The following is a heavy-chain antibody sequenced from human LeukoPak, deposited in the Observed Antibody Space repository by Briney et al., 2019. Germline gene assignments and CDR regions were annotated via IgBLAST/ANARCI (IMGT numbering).Heavy chain of an antibody. Sequence: SVKVSCKAFGGTFSSYAISWVRQAPGQGLEWMGGIIPIFGTANYAQKFQGRVTITADESTSTAYMELSSLRSEDTAVYYCARGSSYGSGIYYYYYYMDVWGKGTTVTVSS. CDR1: GGTFSSYA. V-gene: IGHV1-69*13. CDR3: ARGSSYGSGIYYYYYYMDV. D-gene: IGHD3-10*01. J-gene: IGHJ6*03. CDR2: IIPIFGTA.